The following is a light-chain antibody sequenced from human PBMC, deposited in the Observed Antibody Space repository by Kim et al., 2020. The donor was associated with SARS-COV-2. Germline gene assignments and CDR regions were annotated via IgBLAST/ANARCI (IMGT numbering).Light chain of an antibody. V-gene: IGLV3-21*04. CDR1: NIGSKN. CDR3: QVWDSSSDHWV. Sequence: SYELTQPPSASVAPGKTARITCGGNNIGSKNVHWYQQKPGQAPVVVIYYDSDRPSGIPERFSGSNSGNTATLTISRVEAGDEADYYCQVWDSSSDHWVFGGGTQLTVL. CDR2: YDS. J-gene: IGLJ7*01.